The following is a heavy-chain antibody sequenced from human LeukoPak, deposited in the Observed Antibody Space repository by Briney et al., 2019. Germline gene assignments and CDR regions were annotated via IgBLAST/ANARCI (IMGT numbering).Heavy chain of an antibody. CDR3: ARDPNYSPRGFDY. V-gene: IGHV3-23*01. D-gene: IGHD4-11*01. CDR2: ISGSGGST. Sequence: QSGGSLRLSCAASGFTFSSYAMSWVRQAPGKGLEWVSAISGSGGSTYYADSVKGRFTISRDNSKNTLYLQMNSLRAEDTAVYYCARDPNYSPRGFDYWGQGTLVTVSS. CDR1: GFTFSSYA. J-gene: IGHJ4*02.